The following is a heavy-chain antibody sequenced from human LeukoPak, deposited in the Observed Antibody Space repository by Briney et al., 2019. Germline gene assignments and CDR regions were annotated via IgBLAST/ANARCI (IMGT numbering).Heavy chain of an antibody. CDR3: ASEDCSSTSCYVDY. CDR2: IWSDGSNE. D-gene: IGHD2-2*01. CDR1: GFTLSYYG. V-gene: IGHV3-33*01. J-gene: IGHJ4*02. Sequence: GGSLRLSCAASGFTLSYYGMHRVRQAPGKGLEWVALIWSDGSNENYADSVKGRFTISRDTSRNTLYLQMHSLRAEDTAVYYCASEDCSSTSCYVDYWGQGTLVTVSS.